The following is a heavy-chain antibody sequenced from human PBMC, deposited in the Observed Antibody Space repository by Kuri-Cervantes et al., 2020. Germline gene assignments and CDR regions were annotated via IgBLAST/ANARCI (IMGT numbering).Heavy chain of an antibody. CDR1: GGTFSSYA. D-gene: IGHD3-9*01. CDR2: IIPIFGTA. J-gene: IGHJ4*02. Sequence: SVKVSCKASGGTFSSYAISWVRQAPGQGLEWMGGIIPIFGTANYAQKFQGRVTITTDESTSTVYMELSSLRSEDTAVYYCARESQSTGYYAAFDYWGQGTLVTVSS. CDR3: ARESQSTGYYAAFDY. V-gene: IGHV1-69*05.